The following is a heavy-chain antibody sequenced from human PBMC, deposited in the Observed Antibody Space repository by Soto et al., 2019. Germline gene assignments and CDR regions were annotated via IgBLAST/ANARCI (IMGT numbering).Heavy chain of an antibody. Sequence: QVQLVQSGAEVKKPGSSVKVSCTASGGTFSSYTISWVRQAPGQGLEWMGRIIPILGIANYAQKFQGRVTNTADKSTSTAYMELSSLRTEDTAVCYCARGYCSGGSCPTLENYWYFDLWGRGTLVTVSS. CDR2: IIPILGIA. D-gene: IGHD2-15*01. CDR3: ARGYCSGGSCPTLENYWYFDL. J-gene: IGHJ2*01. CDR1: GGTFSSYT. V-gene: IGHV1-69*02.